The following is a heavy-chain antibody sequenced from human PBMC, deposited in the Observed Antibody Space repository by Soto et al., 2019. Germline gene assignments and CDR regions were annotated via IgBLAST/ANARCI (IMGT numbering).Heavy chain of an antibody. D-gene: IGHD2-15*01. CDR2: IYPGDSDT. J-gene: IGHJ4*02. CDR3: ARGYCSGGSCYVHYFDY. CDR1: GYSFTSYW. V-gene: IGHV5-51*01. Sequence: CKGSGYSFTSYWIGWVRQMPGKGLEWMGIIYPGDSDTRYSPSFQGQVTISADKSISTAYLQWSSLKASDTAMYYCARGYCSGGSCYVHYFDYWGQGTQVTVSS.